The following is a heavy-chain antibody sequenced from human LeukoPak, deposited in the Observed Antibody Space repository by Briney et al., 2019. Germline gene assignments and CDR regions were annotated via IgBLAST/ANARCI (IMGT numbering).Heavy chain of an antibody. J-gene: IGHJ4*02. V-gene: IGHV3-23*01. CDR2: ISGSAGTT. D-gene: IGHD6-19*01. CDR3: AKTQYIAVAYFDY. CDR1: GLTFSTYA. Sequence: PGGSLRLSCAASGLTFSTYAMSWVRQAPGKGLEWVSAISGSAGTTHYADSVKGRFTISRDNSKNTLYRQMNSLKVEDTAVYYCAKTQYIAVAYFDYWGQGTLVTVSS.